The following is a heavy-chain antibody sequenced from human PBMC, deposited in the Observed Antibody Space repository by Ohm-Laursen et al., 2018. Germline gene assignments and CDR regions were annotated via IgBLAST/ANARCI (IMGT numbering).Heavy chain of an antibody. Sequence: SETLSLTCPVSGGSISSYYWNWIRQPPGKGLEWIGYIYYSGSTDYNPSLKSRVTISVDTSKNQFSLKLSSVTAADTAVYYCARVLSSGWYPGYFDLWGRGTLVTVSS. V-gene: IGHV4-59*01. D-gene: IGHD6-19*01. CDR3: ARVLSSGWYPGYFDL. CDR2: IYYSGST. CDR1: GGSISSYY. J-gene: IGHJ2*01.